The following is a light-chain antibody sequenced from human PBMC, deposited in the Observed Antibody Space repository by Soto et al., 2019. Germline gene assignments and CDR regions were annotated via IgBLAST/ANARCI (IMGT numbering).Light chain of an antibody. V-gene: IGLV2-14*01. CDR2: EVS. Sequence: QSALTQPASVSGSPGQSITISCTGTSSGVGGYNYVSWYQQHPGKAPKLMIYEVSNRPSGVSNRFSGSKSGNTASLTISGLQAEDEADYYCNSYTSSSTLVFGGGTKLTVL. CDR3: NSYTSSSTLV. J-gene: IGLJ2*01. CDR1: SSGVGGYNY.